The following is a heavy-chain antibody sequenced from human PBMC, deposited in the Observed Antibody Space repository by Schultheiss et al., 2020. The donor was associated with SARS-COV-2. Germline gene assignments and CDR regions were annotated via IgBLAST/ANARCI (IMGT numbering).Heavy chain of an antibody. Sequence: SLKISCAASGFTFDDYAMHWVRQAPGKGLEWVSGISWNSGSIGYADSVKGRFTISRDNAKNSLYLQMNSLRAEDTAVYYCARGGGVYGDSFDYWGQGTLVTVSS. CDR1: GFTFDDYA. CDR3: ARGGGVYGDSFDY. J-gene: IGHJ4*02. V-gene: IGHV3-9*01. CDR2: ISWNSGSI. D-gene: IGHD4-17*01.